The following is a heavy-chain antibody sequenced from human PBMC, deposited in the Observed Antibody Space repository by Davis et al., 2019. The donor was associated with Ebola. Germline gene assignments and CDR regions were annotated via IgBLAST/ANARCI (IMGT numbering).Heavy chain of an antibody. CDR1: GFTFSSYA. CDR3: AREVGKYCSGGSCYYYGMDV. J-gene: IGHJ6*02. D-gene: IGHD2-15*01. V-gene: IGHV3-23*01. CDR2: ISGSGGST. Sequence: GESLKISCAASGFTFSSYAMSWVRQAPGKGLEWVSAISGSGGSTYYADSVKGRFTISRDNSKNTLYLQMNSLRAEDTAAYYCAREVGKYCSGGSCYYYGMDVWGQGTTVTVSS.